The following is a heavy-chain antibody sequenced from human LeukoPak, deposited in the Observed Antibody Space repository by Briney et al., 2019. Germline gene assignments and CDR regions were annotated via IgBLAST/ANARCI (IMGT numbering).Heavy chain of an antibody. J-gene: IGHJ1*01. CDR1: GFTFSSYS. Sequence: AGGSLRLSRAASGFTFSSYSMNWVRQAPGKGLEWVSSISSSSSYIYYADSVKGRFTISRDNAKNSLYLQMNSLRAEDTAVYYCATPAAGPRAEYSHYWGQGTLVTVSS. CDR2: ISSSSSYI. CDR3: ATPAAGPRAEYSHY. D-gene: IGHD6-13*01. V-gene: IGHV3-21*01.